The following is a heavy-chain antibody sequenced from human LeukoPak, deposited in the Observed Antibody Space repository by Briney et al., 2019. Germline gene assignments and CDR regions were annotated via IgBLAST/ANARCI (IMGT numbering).Heavy chain of an antibody. CDR2: IPSDGSNK. Sequence: PGGSLRLSCAASGFTFSYYGIHWVRQAPGKGLEWVAFIPSDGSNKYYADFVKGRFTISRDSSKNTLFLQMNSLRPEDTAVYYCARDFEWSFDYWGQGSLVTVSS. J-gene: IGHJ4*02. CDR3: ARDFEWSFDY. D-gene: IGHD3-3*01. CDR1: GFTFSYYG. V-gene: IGHV3-30*02.